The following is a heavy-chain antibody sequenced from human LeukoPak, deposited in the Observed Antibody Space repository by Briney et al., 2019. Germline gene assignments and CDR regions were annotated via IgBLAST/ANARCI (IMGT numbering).Heavy chain of an antibody. V-gene: IGHV4-30-4*08. Sequence: SQTLSLTCTVSGGSISSGDYHWSWIRQPPGKGLEWIGYIYYSGSTYYNPSLKSRVTISVDTSKNQFSLKLSSVTAADTAVYYCAGYLRGSGSYYLDYWGQGTLVTVSS. CDR3: AGYLRGSGSYYLDY. CDR2: IYYSGST. CDR1: GGSISSGDYH. J-gene: IGHJ4*02. D-gene: IGHD3-10*01.